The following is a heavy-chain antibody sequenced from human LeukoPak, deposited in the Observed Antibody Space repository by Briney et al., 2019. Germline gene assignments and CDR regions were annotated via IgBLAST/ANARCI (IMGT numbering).Heavy chain of an antibody. V-gene: IGHV1-46*01. CDR1: GDTFINDY. Sequence: ASVKVSCKASGDTFINDYIHWVRQAPGQGLEWMGVSNPGGGATTYAQKFQGRVTMTRDMSTSTVYMELRGLRSADTAVYYCARGNDGWPHYYYYFMDVWGKGTTVTVSS. D-gene: IGHD1-1*01. CDR2: SNPGGGAT. CDR3: ARGNDGWPHYYYYFMDV. J-gene: IGHJ6*03.